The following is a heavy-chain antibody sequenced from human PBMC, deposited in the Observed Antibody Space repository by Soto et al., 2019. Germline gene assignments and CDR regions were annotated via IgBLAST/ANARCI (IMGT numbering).Heavy chain of an antibody. CDR1: GLTFSSYS. CDR3: ARANYYDSTDIDY. V-gene: IGHV3-21*01. Sequence: EVQLVESGGGLVKPGGSLRLSCAASGLTFSSYSMNWVRQAPGKGLEWVSSISSSSSYIYYADSVKGRFTISRDNAKNSLYLQMNSLRAEDTAVYYCARANYYDSTDIDYWGQGTLVTVSS. D-gene: IGHD3-22*01. J-gene: IGHJ4*02. CDR2: ISSSSSYI.